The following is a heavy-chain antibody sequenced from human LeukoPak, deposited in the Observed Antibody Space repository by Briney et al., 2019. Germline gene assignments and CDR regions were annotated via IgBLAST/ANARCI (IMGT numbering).Heavy chain of an antibody. Sequence: ASVKVSCKASGYTFTSYGISWVRQAPGQGLEWMGWISAYNGNTTYAQKLQGRVTMTTDTSTSTAYMELRSLRSDDTAVYYCARVDCSSTSCRASPFDYWGQGTLVTVSS. V-gene: IGHV1-18*01. CDR3: ARVDCSSTSCRASPFDY. CDR2: ISAYNGNT. J-gene: IGHJ4*02. D-gene: IGHD2-2*01. CDR1: GYTFTSYG.